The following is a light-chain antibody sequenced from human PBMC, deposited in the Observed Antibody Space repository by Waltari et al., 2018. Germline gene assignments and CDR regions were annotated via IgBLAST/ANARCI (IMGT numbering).Light chain of an antibody. CDR2: DAS. CDR3: QHRSSWPLT. J-gene: IGKJ4*01. V-gene: IGKV3-11*01. CDR1: QSVSTS. Sequence: EIVLTQSPGTLSLSPGERATLSCRASQSVSTSLVWYQQKPGQAPRLLIFDASNRATGIPARFSGTGSGTDFTLTSSSLEPEDFAVYYCQHRSSWPLTFGGGTKVEIK.